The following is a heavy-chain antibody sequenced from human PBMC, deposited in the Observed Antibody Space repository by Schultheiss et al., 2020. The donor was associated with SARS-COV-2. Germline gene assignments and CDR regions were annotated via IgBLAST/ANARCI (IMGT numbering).Heavy chain of an antibody. Sequence: LRLSCTVSGGSIRSGESYWSWIRQSPGKGLEWIGYIDYSGRIFYNPSLKSRLTISVDTSKNQFSLKLTSLTAADTAIYYCARRRSDGNWWLDTWGQGTLVTVSS. J-gene: IGHJ5*02. D-gene: IGHD2-8*02. V-gene: IGHV4-30-4*01. CDR1: GGSIRSGESY. CDR3: ARRRSDGNWWLDT. CDR2: IDYSGRI.